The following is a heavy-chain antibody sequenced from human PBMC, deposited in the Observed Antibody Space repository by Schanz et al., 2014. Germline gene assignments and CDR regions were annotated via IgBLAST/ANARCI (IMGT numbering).Heavy chain of an antibody. CDR3: MALGSSTPNYCDH. V-gene: IGHV3-48*01. D-gene: IGHD6-13*01. CDR2: ISSSGTSI. Sequence: EVQLLESGGGLVQPGGSLRLSCAASGFTFSSYAMSWVRQAPGKGLEWVSFISSSGTSIYYADSVKGRFTISRDNAKNPLNRQRDSLTVEDTAAYYHMALGSSTPNYCDHWGQGTLVTVSS. CDR1: GFTFSSYA. J-gene: IGHJ4*02.